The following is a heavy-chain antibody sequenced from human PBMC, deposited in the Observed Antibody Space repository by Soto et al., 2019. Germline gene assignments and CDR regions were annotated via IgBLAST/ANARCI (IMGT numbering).Heavy chain of an antibody. Sequence: QVHLVQSGAEVKKPGASVKVSCKGSGYTFTSYGITWVRQAPGQGLEWMGWISAHNGNTDYAQKLQGRVTVTRDTSTSTAYMELRSLRSDAAADYCARGRYGDYWGQGALVTVSS. CDR3: ARGRYGDY. CDR2: ISAHNGNT. CDR1: GYTFTSYG. J-gene: IGHJ4*02. D-gene: IGHD1-1*01. V-gene: IGHV1-18*01.